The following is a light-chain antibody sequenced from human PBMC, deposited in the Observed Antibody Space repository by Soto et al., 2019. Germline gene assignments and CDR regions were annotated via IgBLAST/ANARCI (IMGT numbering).Light chain of an antibody. CDR2: EVS. CDR3: SSYTSTTLVV. CDR1: SSDF. J-gene: IGLJ2*01. Sequence: VLTQPASVSGSPGQSITISCTGTSSDFVSWYQQHPGKAPKLMIYEVSNRPSGVSNRFSGSKSGNTASLTISGLQAEDEADYYCSSYTSTTLVVFGGGTKLTVL. V-gene: IGLV2-14*01.